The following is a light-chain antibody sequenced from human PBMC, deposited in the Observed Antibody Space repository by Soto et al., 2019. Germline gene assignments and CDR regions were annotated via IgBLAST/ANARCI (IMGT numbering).Light chain of an antibody. Sequence: EIVLTQSPGTLSLSPGERATLACRASQSISGSYLVWYQQKPGQAPRLLIYGASTRATGISDRFRGRGPGKNFPLTISRLEPEDFGVYYCEQHGYSPLTFAQGTKVELK. CDR1: QSISGSY. V-gene: IGKV3-20*01. CDR2: GAS. CDR3: EQHGYSPLT. J-gene: IGKJ1*01.